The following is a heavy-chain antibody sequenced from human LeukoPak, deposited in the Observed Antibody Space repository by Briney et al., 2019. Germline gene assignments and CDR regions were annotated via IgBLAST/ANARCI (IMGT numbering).Heavy chain of an antibody. Sequence: GGSLRLSCAASGFTFSSYAMSWVRQAPGKGLEWVSAISGSGGSTYYADSVKGRFSISRDNSKNTLYLQMNSLRPEDTAVYYCARDVSWGDSSGWFDYWGQGTLVTVSS. CDR2: ISGSGGST. CDR1: GFTFSSYA. CDR3: ARDVSWGDSSGWFDY. J-gene: IGHJ4*02. V-gene: IGHV3-23*01. D-gene: IGHD3-22*01.